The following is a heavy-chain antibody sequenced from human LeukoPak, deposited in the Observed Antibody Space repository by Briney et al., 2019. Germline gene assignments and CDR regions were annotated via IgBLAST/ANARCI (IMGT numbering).Heavy chain of an antibody. D-gene: IGHD3-22*01. CDR2: IYYSGST. Sequence: SETLSLTCTVSGGSISSHYWSWIRQPPGKGLEWIGYIYYSGSTNYNPSLKSRVTISVDTSKNQFSLKLSSVTAADTAVYYCAREGTYYYDTSGSANAFDIPGQGTMVTVYS. CDR3: AREGTYYYDTSGSANAFDI. V-gene: IGHV4-59*11. J-gene: IGHJ3*02. CDR1: GGSISSHY.